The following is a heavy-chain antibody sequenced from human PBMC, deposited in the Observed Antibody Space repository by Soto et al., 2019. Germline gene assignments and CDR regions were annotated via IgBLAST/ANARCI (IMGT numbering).Heavy chain of an antibody. CDR3: AKRSSSSTFDY. CDR2: ISGSDDST. J-gene: IGHJ4*02. V-gene: IGHV3-23*01. CDR1: GFTFSGYP. Sequence: EVQLLESGGGLVQPGGSLRLSCAASGFTFSGYPRTWVRQAPGKGLEWVSVISGSDDSTYYADSVKGRFTISRDNSKNTLYLQMNSLRAEDTAVYYCAKRSSSSTFDYWGQGTLVTVSS. D-gene: IGHD6-6*01.